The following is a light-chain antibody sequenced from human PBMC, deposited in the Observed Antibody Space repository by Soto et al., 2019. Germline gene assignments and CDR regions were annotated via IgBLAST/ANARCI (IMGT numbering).Light chain of an antibody. CDR3: QQYSNWPFT. V-gene: IGKV3-15*01. Sequence: EIVMTQSPATLSVSPGERATLSCRASPSVNSNLAWYQQKPGQAPRLLIYHASARAIGIPARFSGSGSGTEFTLTISSLQSGDFAVYYCQQYSNWPFTFGPGTKVDIK. J-gene: IGKJ3*01. CDR2: HAS. CDR1: PSVNSN.